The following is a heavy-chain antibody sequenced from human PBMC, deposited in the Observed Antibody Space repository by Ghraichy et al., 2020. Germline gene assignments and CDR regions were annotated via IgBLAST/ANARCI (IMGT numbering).Heavy chain of an antibody. CDR2: ISSSSSTI. D-gene: IGHD3-22*01. Sequence: GGSLRLSCAASGFTFSSYSMNWVRQAPGKGLEWVSYISSSSSTIYYADSVKGRFTISRDNAKNSLYLQMNSLRDEDTAVYYCVRDEYYDSIDAFDIWGQGTMVTVSS. CDR3: VRDEYYDSIDAFDI. V-gene: IGHV3-48*02. CDR1: GFTFSSYS. J-gene: IGHJ3*02.